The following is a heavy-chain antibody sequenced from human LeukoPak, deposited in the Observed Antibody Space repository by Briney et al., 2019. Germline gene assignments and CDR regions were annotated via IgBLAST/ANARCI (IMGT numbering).Heavy chain of an antibody. J-gene: IGHJ6*02. CDR1: GYTSTNFD. Sequence: ASVKVSCKASGYTSTNFDINWVRQGTGQGLEWMGWMNLNSGKRGYRQEFQGRVTMTTNTSISTAYMELSSLRSEDTAVYYCGSGYAMDVWGQGTMVTVSS. CDR2: MNLNSGKR. V-gene: IGHV1-8*01. CDR3: GSGYAMDV.